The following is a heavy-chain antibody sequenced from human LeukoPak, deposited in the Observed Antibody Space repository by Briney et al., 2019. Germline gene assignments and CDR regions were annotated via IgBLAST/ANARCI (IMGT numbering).Heavy chain of an antibody. D-gene: IGHD3-3*01. J-gene: IGHJ6*03. Sequence: SQTLSLTCAISGDSVSSNSAAWNWIRQSPSRGLELLGRTYYRSKWYNDYAVSVKSRITINPDTSKNQFSLQLNSVTPEDTAVYYCARDLPIFGVVYYYYYYMDVWGKGTTVTVSS. CDR2: TYYRSKWYN. CDR3: ARDLPIFGVVYYYYYYMDV. V-gene: IGHV6-1*01. CDR1: GDSVSSNSAA.